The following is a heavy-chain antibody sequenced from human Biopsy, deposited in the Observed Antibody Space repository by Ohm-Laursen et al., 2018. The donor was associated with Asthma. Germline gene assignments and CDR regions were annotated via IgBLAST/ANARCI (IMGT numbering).Heavy chain of an antibody. D-gene: IGHD6-19*01. J-gene: IGHJ5*02. V-gene: IGHV1-8*02. CDR1: GDSFSNYA. Sequence: ASVKVSCKVSGDSFSNYAISWVRQAPGQGLEWMGWMNPKSGNTGFAQKFKGRVSLTRDSSTTTAYMELRSLRSDDTALYFCARGLRQSSWFDPWGQGTLLTVFS. CDR3: ARGLRQSSWFDP. CDR2: MNPKSGNT.